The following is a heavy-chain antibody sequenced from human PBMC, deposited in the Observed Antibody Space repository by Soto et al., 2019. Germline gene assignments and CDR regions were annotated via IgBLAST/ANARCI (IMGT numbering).Heavy chain of an antibody. CDR1: GFTFNRYW. CDR3: ARESEDLTSNFDY. CDR2: ISSTTNYI. J-gene: IGHJ4*02. V-gene: IGHV3-21*06. Sequence: PGGSLRLSCSASGFTFNRYWMSWVRQAPGKGLEWVSSISSTTNYIYYGDSMKGRFTISRDNAKNSLYLEMNSLRAEDTAVYYCARESEDLTSNFDYWGQGTLVTVS.